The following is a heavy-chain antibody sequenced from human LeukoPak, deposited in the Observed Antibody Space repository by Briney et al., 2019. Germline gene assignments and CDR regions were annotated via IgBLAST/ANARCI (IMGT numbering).Heavy chain of an antibody. CDR2: ILYDGSNK. V-gene: IGHV3-30*02. Sequence: GGSLRLSCAASGFTFSSYEMNWVRQAPGQGLEWVAFILYDGSNKYYADSVKGRFTISRDNSKNTLSLQMNTLRAEDSALYYCTKDLRYYYTDDHSTMDEHDYWGQGTLVTVSS. J-gene: IGHJ4*02. CDR3: TKDLRYYYTDDHSTMDEHDY. CDR1: GFTFSSYE. D-gene: IGHD2/OR15-2a*01.